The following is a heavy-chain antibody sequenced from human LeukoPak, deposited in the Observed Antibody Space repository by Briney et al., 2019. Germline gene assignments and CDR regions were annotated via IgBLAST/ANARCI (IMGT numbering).Heavy chain of an antibody. D-gene: IGHD1-1*01. CDR3: ATASQLGSYNWFDP. J-gene: IGHJ5*02. CDR2: IDHIGVT. CDR1: GASLTDYY. Sequence: SETLSLTCAVYGASLTDYYWSWIRQPPGKGLEWIGEIDHIGVTKYNPSLKGRVTISRDTSKNQFSLDLTSVTAADTAVYYCATASQLGSYNWFDPWGQGTLATVSS. V-gene: IGHV4-34*01.